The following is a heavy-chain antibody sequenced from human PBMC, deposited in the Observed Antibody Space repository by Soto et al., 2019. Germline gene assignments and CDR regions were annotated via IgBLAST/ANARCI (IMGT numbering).Heavy chain of an antibody. CDR2: IYYSGST. CDR1: GGSISSYY. J-gene: IGHJ6*02. CDR3: AAMRRGVVTGTPQYYYYYGMDV. Sequence: SETLSLTCTVSGGSISSYYWSWIRQPPGKGLEWIGYIYYSGSTNYNPSLKSRVTISVDTSKNRFSLKLSSVTAADTAVYYCAAMRRGVVTGTPQYYYYYGMDVWGQGTTVTVSS. D-gene: IGHD1-7*01. V-gene: IGHV4-59*01.